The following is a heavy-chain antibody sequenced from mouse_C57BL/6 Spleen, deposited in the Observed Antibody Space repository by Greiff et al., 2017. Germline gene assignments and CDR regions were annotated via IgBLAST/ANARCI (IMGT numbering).Heavy chain of an antibody. V-gene: IGHV10-3*01. J-gene: IGHJ4*01. CDR2: IRSKSSNYAT. Sequence: EVNVVESGGGLVQPTGSLKLSCAASGFTFNTYAMHWVRQAPGKGLEWVARIRSKSSNYATYYADSVKDRFTISRDDSQSMLYLQMNNLKTEDTAMYYCVRDCYYDYDAGARAMDYWGQGTSVTVSS. D-gene: IGHD2-4*01. CDR1: GFTFNTYA. CDR3: VRDCYYDYDAGARAMDY.